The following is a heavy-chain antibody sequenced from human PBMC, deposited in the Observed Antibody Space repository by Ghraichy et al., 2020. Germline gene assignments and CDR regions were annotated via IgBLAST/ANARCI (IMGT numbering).Heavy chain of an antibody. Sequence: GESLRLSCAASGVTSSNYWMSWVRQAPGKGLEWVAHINPAGTDKYYVDSVKGRFTISRDNAKNSLYLQLNSLRPGDTAVYFCATSQHSTAWNWGQGTLVTVSS. CDR2: INPAGTDK. V-gene: IGHV3-7*01. CDR3: ATSQHSTAWN. CDR1: GVTSSNYW. J-gene: IGHJ4*02. D-gene: IGHD2/OR15-2a*01.